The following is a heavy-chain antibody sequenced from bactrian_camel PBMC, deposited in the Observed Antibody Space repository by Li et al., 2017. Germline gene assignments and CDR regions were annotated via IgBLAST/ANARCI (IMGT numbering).Heavy chain of an antibody. D-gene: IGHD6*01. V-gene: IGHV3S53*01. J-gene: IGHJ4*01. CDR3: AEGRGSRGEHCYSLNY. Sequence: HVQLVESGGGSVQAGGSLRLSCAASGYPGRMYCMGWFRQAPGKEREGVAAFDSDGITHYADSVKGRFTISQDSARNTVYLQMNNLQPEDTATYYCAEGRGSRGEHCYSLNYWGQGTQVTVS. CDR2: FDSDGIT. CDR1: GYPGRMYC.